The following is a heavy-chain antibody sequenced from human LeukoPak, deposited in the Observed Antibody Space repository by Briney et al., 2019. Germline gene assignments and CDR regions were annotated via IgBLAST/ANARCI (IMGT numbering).Heavy chain of an antibody. Sequence: GRSLRLSCAASGFTFSSYAINWVRQAPGKGLEWVANIKQDGSEKYYVDSVKGRFTISRDNAKNSLYLQMSSLRVEDTAVYYCVSRGRSYWGQGTLVTVSS. V-gene: IGHV3-7*01. CDR2: IKQDGSEK. CDR1: GFTFSSYA. J-gene: IGHJ4*02. CDR3: VSRGRSY.